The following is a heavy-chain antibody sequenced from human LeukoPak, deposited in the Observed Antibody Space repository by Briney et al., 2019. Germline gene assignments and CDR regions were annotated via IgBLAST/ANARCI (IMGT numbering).Heavy chain of an antibody. J-gene: IGHJ4*02. V-gene: IGHV4-39*07. D-gene: IGHD3-10*01. CDR2: IYYSGNT. CDR3: ARESITMVRGVRPFDY. Sequence: PSETLSLTCTVSGGSISRSPHYWGWARQPPGKGLEWIGSIYYSGNTYYNPSLKSRVTVSVDTSKNQFSLKLSSVTAADTAVYYCARESITMVRGVRPFDYWGQGTLVTVSS. CDR1: GGSISRSPHY.